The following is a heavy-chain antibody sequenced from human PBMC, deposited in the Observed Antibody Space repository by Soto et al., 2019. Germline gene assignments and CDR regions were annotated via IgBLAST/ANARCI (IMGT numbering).Heavy chain of an antibody. CDR1: GFTFSSYS. Sequence: GGSLRLSCAASGFTFSSYSMNWVRQAPGKGLEWVSSISSSSSYIYYADSVKGRFTISRDNAKNSLYLQMNSLRAEDTAVYYSARRILDIVEATTNYYYGMDVWGQGTTVTAS. D-gene: IGHD1-26*01. J-gene: IGHJ6*02. V-gene: IGHV3-21*01. CDR2: ISSSSSYI. CDR3: ARRILDIVEATTNYYYGMDV.